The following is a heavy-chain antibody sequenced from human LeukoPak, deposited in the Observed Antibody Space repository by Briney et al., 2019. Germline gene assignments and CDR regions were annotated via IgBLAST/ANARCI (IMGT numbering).Heavy chain of an antibody. D-gene: IGHD2-15*01. Sequence: SETLSLTCAVSGGSFSGYYWSWIRQPPGKGLEWIGEINHSGSTDYNPSLKSRVTISVDTSKNQFSLKLSSVTAADTAVYYCARGGRNNIVVVVAAGLDIWGQGTMVTVSS. V-gene: IGHV4-34*01. J-gene: IGHJ3*02. CDR1: GGSFSGYY. CDR3: ARGGRNNIVVVVAAGLDI. CDR2: INHSGST.